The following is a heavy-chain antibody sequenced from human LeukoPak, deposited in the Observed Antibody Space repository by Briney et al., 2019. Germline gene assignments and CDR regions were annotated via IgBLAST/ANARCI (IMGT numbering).Heavy chain of an antibody. CDR3: ASVAAAGKNTYCDY. CDR2: IYYSGST. J-gene: IGHJ4*02. CDR1: GGSISSYY. Sequence: PETLSLTCTVSGGSISSYYWSWIRQPPGKGLEWIGYIYYSGSTNYNPSLKSRVTISVDTSKNQFSLKLSSVTAADTAVYYCASVAAAGKNTYCDYWGQGTLVTVSS. V-gene: IGHV4-59*01. D-gene: IGHD6-13*01.